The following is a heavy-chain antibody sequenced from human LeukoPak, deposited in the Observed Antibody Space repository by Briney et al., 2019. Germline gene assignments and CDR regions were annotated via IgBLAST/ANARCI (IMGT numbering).Heavy chain of an antibody. V-gene: IGHV3-48*01. CDR2: ISSGSSSI. CDR3: ARDGGSYEFDY. CDR1: GFTFSSCS. Sequence: GGSLRLSCAASGFTFSSCSMNWVRQAPGKGLEWVSYISSGSSSIYYADSVKGRFTISRDNAKNSLYLQMNSLRAEDTAVYYCARDGGSYEFDYWGQGTLVTVSS. J-gene: IGHJ4*02. D-gene: IGHD1-26*01.